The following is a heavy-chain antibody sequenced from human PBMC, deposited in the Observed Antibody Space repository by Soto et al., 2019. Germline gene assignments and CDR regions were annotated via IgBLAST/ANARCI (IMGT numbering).Heavy chain of an antibody. V-gene: IGHV3-48*02. CDR2: FISCCSTI. CDR3: ARESAALNWFDP. D-gene: IGHD2-2*01. Sequence: GGSLRLSCAASGFTFSSYSMNWVRQAPGKGLEWVSYFISCCSTIYYADSVKGRFTISRENAKNSLYLQMNSLRDEDTAVYYCARESAALNWFDPWGQGTLVTAPQ. J-gene: IGHJ5*02. CDR1: GFTFSSYS.